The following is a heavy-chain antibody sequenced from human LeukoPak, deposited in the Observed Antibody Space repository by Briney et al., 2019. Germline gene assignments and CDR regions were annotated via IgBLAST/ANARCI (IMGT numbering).Heavy chain of an antibody. V-gene: IGHV3-30-3*01. CDR3: ARDSADPRGGPVYYFDY. CDR2: ISYDGSNK. J-gene: IGHJ4*02. Sequence: PGGSLRLSCAASGFTFSSYAMHWVRQAPGKGLEWVAVISYDGSNKYYADSVKGRFTISRDNSKNSLYLQMNSLRAEDTAVYYCARDSADPRGGPVYYFDYWGQGTLVTVSS. CDR1: GFTFSSYA. D-gene: IGHD3-10*01.